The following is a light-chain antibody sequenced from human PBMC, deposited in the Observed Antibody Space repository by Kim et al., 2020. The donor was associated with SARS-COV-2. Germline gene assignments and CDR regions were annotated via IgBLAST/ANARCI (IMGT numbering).Light chain of an antibody. CDR2: GVS. Sequence: PGERATLSCRASRSVSRDSLAWYQQKPGQAPRLLMYGVSSRATGVPDRFSGSGSGTDFTLTINRLAPEDSAVYFCQQYDNTMLTFGGGTKVDIK. CDR1: RSVSRDS. V-gene: IGKV3-20*01. J-gene: IGKJ4*01. CDR3: QQYDNTMLT.